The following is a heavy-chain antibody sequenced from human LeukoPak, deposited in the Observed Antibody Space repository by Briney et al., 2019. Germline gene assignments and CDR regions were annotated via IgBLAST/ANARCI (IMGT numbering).Heavy chain of an antibody. J-gene: IGHJ6*02. CDR3: ARGYYDILTGPYYYYGMDV. Sequence: SETLSLTCTVSGGSISSSSYYWGWIRQPPGKGLEWIGSIYYSGSTYCNPSLKSRVTISVDTSKNQFSLKLSSVTAADTAVYYCARGYYDILTGPYYYYGMDVWGQGTTVTVSS. V-gene: IGHV4-39*07. CDR2: IYYSGST. D-gene: IGHD3-9*01. CDR1: GGSISSSSYY.